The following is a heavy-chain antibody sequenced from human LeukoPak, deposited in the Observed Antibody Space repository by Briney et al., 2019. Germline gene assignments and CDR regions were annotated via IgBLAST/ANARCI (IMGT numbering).Heavy chain of an antibody. CDR2: INSDGSST. CDR1: GFTFSSYW. Sequence: PGGSLRLSCAASGFTFSSYWMHWVRQAPGKGLVWVSRINSDGSSTSYADSVKGRFTISRDNAKNTLYLQMNSLRAEDTAVYYCARDPAGLDEQWLVHPWFDPWGQGTLVTVSS. V-gene: IGHV3-74*01. D-gene: IGHD6-19*01. CDR3: ARDPAGLDEQWLVHPWFDP. J-gene: IGHJ5*02.